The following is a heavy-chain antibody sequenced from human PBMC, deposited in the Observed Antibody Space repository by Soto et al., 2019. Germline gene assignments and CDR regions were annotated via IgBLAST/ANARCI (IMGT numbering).Heavy chain of an antibody. J-gene: IGHJ4*02. V-gene: IGHV4-39*01. CDR2: ISFGGST. CDR1: GGSISSSNYH. CDR3: VRRGSGLATLLRGANYFDY. Sequence: SETLSLTCSVSGGSISSSNYHWGWIRQPPGKGLEWIGTISFGGSTYYTPSLNSRLTISVDPSKSQFSLRLSSVTASDTAIYYCVRRGSGLATLLRGANYFDYWGPGTLVTVSS. D-gene: IGHD3-10*01.